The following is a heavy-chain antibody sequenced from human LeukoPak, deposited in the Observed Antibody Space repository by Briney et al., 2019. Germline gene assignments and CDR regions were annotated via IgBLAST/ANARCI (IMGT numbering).Heavy chain of an antibody. J-gene: IGHJ4*02. V-gene: IGHV3-23*01. CDR1: GFTFSSYA. D-gene: IGHD6-19*01. CDR3: AKDRSESSSGWFFDY. Sequence: GGSLRLSCAASGFTFSSYAMSWVRQAPGKGLEWVSAISGSGGGTYYADSVKGRFTISRDNSKNTLYLQMNSLRAEDTAVYYCAKDRSESSSGWFFDYWGQGTLVTVSS. CDR2: ISGSGGGT.